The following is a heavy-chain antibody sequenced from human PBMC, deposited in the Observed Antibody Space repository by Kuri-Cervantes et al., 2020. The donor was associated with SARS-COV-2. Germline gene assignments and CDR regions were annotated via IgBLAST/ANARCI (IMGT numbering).Heavy chain of an antibody. Sequence: SGTLSLTCTVSGCSISRYYWSWIRQPPGKGLEWIGYIYYSGSTNYNPSLQDRITISVDTTKNQFSLQLNSVTPEDTAVYYCARDQGGSSWRPFDYWGQGTLVTVSS. CDR3: ARDQGGSSWRPFDY. D-gene: IGHD6-13*01. V-gene: IGHV4-59*12. J-gene: IGHJ4*02. CDR1: GCSISRYY. CDR2: IYYSGST.